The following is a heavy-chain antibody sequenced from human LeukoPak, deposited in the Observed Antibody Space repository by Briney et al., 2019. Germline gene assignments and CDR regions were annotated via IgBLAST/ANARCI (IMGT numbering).Heavy chain of an antibody. V-gene: IGHV3-30*02. CDR1: GFTFSSYG. D-gene: IGHD5-18*01. J-gene: IGHJ4*02. CDR3: AKDSSAFSGDTAMVFDY. Sequence: PGGSLRLSCAASGFTFSSYGMHWVRQAPGKGLEWVAFIRYDGSNKYYADSVKGRFTISRDNSKNTLYLQMNSLRAEDTAVYYCAKDSSAFSGDTAMVFDYWGQGTLVTVSS. CDR2: IRYDGSNK.